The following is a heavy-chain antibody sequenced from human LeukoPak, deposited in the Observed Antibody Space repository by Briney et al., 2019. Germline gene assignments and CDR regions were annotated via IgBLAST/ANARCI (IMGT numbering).Heavy chain of an antibody. CDR1: GGSINNNIYY. CDR2: IYYNGNT. D-gene: IGHD3-10*01. CDR3: ARNAPPRYGSGSLYYFDY. J-gene: IGHJ4*02. Sequence: SETLSLTCNVSGGSINNNIYYWGWIRQPPGKGLEWIGSIYYNGNTYYNPSLKGRVTISLDTSKNQFSLKVTSVTDADTAVYYCARNAPPRYGSGSLYYFDYWGQGTLVTVSS. V-gene: IGHV4-39*07.